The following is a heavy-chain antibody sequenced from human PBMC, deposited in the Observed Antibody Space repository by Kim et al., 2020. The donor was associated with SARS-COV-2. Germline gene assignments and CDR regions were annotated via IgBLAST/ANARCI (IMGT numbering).Heavy chain of an antibody. CDR3: ASLYYYDSSGDY. D-gene: IGHD3-22*01. Sequence: YYNPALKSRLIISVDTSKNQFSLKLSSLTAADTAVYYCASLYYYDSSGDYWGQGTLVTVSS. V-gene: IGHV4-39*01. J-gene: IGHJ4*02.